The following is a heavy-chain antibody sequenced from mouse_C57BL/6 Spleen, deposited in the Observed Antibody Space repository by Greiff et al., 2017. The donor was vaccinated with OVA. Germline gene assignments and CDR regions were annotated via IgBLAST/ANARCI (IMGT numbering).Heavy chain of an antibody. CDR3: ARGDWWYFDV. J-gene: IGHJ1*03. Sequence: EVKLLESGPGLVKPSQSLSLTCSVTGYSITSGYYWNWIRQFPGNKLEWMGYISYDGSNNYNPSLKNRISITRDTSKNQFFLKLNSVTTEDTATYYCARGDWWYFDVWGTGTTVTVSS. CDR2: ISYDGSN. CDR1: GYSITSGYY. V-gene: IGHV3-6*01.